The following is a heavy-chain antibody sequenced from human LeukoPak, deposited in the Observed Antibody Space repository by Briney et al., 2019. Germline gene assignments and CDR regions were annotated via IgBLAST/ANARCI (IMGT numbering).Heavy chain of an antibody. J-gene: IGHJ4*02. CDR2: ISGSGGST. CDR3: ARGTQSASWYIGY. D-gene: IGHD2-2*01. CDR1: GFTFSSYS. V-gene: IGHV3-23*01. Sequence: GGSLRLSCAASGFTFSSYSLNWVRQAPGKGLEWVSAISGSGGSTYYADSVKGRFTISRDNDKNSLYLQMNSLRDEDTAVYYCARGTQSASWYIGYWGKRVLVSVSS.